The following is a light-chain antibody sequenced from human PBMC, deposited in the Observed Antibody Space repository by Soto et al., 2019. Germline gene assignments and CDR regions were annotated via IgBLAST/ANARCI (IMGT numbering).Light chain of an antibody. CDR3: QQTYITPQT. J-gene: IGKJ1*01. V-gene: IGKV1-39*01. CDR2: AAS. CDR1: QSISSY. Sequence: DIQMTQSPSSLSASIGDRVTITCRASQSISSYLNWYQQKPGKAPKLLIYAASSLQSGVPSRFSGSGSGTDFTLSISSLQPEDFATYYCQQTYITPQTFGQGTKVEIK.